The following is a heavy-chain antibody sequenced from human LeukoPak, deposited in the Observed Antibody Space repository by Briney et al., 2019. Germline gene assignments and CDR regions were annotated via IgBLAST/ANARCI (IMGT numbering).Heavy chain of an antibody. CDR3: ARDILEVYGMDV. J-gene: IGHJ6*02. Sequence: ASVRVSCTASGGTFSSYAISWVRQAPGQGLEWMGGIIPIFGTANYAQKFQGRVTITADESTSTAYMELSSLRSEDTAVYYCARDILEVYGMDVWGQGTTVTVSS. CDR2: IIPIFGTA. V-gene: IGHV1-69*13. D-gene: IGHD3-3*01. CDR1: GGTFSSYA.